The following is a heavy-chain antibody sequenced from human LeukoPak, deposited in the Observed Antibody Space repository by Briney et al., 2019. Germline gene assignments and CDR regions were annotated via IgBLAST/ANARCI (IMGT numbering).Heavy chain of an antibody. V-gene: IGHV4-34*01. J-gene: IGHJ5*02. Sequence: PSETLSLTCAVYGGSFSGYYWSWIRQPPGKGLEWIGEINHSGSTNYSPSLKSRVTISVDTSKNQFSLKLSSVTAADTAVYYCARGGSIFGVVIRRNWFDPWGQGTLVTVSS. CDR1: GGSFSGYY. CDR2: INHSGST. D-gene: IGHD3-3*01. CDR3: ARGGSIFGVVIRRNWFDP.